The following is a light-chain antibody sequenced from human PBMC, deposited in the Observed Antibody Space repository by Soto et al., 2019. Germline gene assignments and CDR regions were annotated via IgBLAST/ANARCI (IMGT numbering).Light chain of an antibody. Sequence: DIQMTQSPSSLSASVGDRVSITCRASQSISNYLNWYQQKPGKAPKLLIYAASSLQSGVPSRFSGSGSGTDFTLTISSLQPEDFATYYCQQSYSTPYPLGQGTKLEIK. V-gene: IGKV1-39*01. CDR2: AAS. CDR1: QSISNY. J-gene: IGKJ2*01. CDR3: QQSYSTPYP.